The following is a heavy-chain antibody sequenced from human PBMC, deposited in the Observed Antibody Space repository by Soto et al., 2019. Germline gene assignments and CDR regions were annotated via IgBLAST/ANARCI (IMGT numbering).Heavy chain of an antibody. J-gene: IGHJ4*02. CDR1: GYSFSTYW. D-gene: IGHD3-10*01. CDR2: IYPGGSDT. Sequence: GESLKISCTGSGYSFSTYWIAWVRQMPGKGLEWMGIIYPGGSDTRYSPSFQGQVTISADTSTKTAYLQYSSLKASDTATYYCANLSQFLWFGELTSPAYYFDYWGPGTLVTVSS. V-gene: IGHV5-51*01. CDR3: ANLSQFLWFGELTSPAYYFDY.